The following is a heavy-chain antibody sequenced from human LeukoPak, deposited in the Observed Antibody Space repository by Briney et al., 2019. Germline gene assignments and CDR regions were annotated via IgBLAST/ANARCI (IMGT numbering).Heavy chain of an antibody. Sequence: GGSLRLSCVASGLPIGDFAMHWVRQAPGKGLEWVSLISGDGVGTVYADSVKGRFSISRDNSKNSLYLEMNSLRTEDAAMYYCAKESGKFDYWGQGTLVAVSS. V-gene: IGHV3-43*02. CDR2: ISGDGVGT. CDR3: AKESGKFDY. CDR1: GLPIGDFA. J-gene: IGHJ4*02.